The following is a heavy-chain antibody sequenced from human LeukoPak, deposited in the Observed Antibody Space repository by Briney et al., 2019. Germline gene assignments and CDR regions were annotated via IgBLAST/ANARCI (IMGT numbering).Heavy chain of an antibody. Sequence: GESLKISCKGSGYSFTSYWIGWVRQMPGKGLEWVGIIYPGDSDTRYSPSFQGQVTISADKSISTAYLQWSSLKASDTAMYYCARLGVVPAARNGVGYWGQGTLVTVSS. CDR3: ARLGVVPAARNGVGY. V-gene: IGHV5-51*01. CDR2: IYPGDSDT. CDR1: GYSFTSYW. D-gene: IGHD2-2*01. J-gene: IGHJ4*02.